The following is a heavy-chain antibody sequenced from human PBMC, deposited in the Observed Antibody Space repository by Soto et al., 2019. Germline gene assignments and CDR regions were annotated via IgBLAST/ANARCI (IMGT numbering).Heavy chain of an antibody. CDR2: INHSAST. V-gene: IGHV4-34*01. Sequence: QVQLQQWGAGLLKPSETLSLTCAVYGGSFSGYYWSWIRQPPGKGLEWIGEINHSASTNYNPSLKSRVTISVDTSKNQFSLKLSSVTAADTAVYYCARVIAAAGHGDYWGQGTLVTVSS. CDR1: GGSFSGYY. CDR3: ARVIAAAGHGDY. D-gene: IGHD6-13*01. J-gene: IGHJ4*02.